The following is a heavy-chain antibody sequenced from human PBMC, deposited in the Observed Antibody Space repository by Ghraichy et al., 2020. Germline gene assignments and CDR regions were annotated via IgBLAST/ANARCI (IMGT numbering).Heavy chain of an antibody. J-gene: IGHJ4*02. CDR2: IKQDGSEK. CDR3: ARGDFEYNFDY. V-gene: IGHV3-7*03. D-gene: IGHD1-1*01. Sequence: LSLTCAASGFTFSSYWMSWVRQAPGKGLEWVANIKQDGSEKYYVDSVKGRFTISRDNAKNSLYLQMNSLRAEDTAVYYCARGDFEYNFDYWGQGTLVTVSS. CDR1: GFTFSSYW.